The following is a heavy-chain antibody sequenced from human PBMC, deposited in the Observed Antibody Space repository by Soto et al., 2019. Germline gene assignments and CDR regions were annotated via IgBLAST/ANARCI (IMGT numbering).Heavy chain of an antibody. V-gene: IGHV4-31*03. Sequence: SENPSLTRPFSCGSLTRGGFYWGWGRPHPGKGLEWIGYIYYSGSTYYNPSLKSRVTISVDTSKNQFSLKLSSVTAADTAVYYCARDQRSWYNWFDPWGQGTLVTVSS. J-gene: IGHJ5*02. D-gene: IGHD6-13*01. CDR3: ARDQRSWYNWFDP. CDR1: CGSLTRGGFY. CDR2: IYYSGST.